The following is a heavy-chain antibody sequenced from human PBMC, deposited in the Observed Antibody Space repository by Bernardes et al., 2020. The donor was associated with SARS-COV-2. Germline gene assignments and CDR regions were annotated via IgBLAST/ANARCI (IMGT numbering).Heavy chain of an antibody. CDR3: ARDPQTIRAAGGSSSWPEVY. Sequence: GGSLRLSCAASGFTFSSYAMSWVRQAPGKGLEWVSAISGSGDSTQIIFYADSVKGRFTISRDNAKNSLYLQMNSLRAEDTAVYYCARDPQTIRAAGGSSSWPEVYWGQGTLVTVSS. V-gene: IGHV3-23*01. J-gene: IGHJ4*02. CDR2: ISGSGDSTQII. CDR1: GFTFSSYA. D-gene: IGHD6-6*01.